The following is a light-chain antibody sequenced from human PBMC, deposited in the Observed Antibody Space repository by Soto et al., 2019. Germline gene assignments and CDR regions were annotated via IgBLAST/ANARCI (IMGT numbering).Light chain of an antibody. CDR2: GAS. Sequence: ELVLTQSPGTLSLSPGEKNTLSCRAIQSISSSYLAWYQQKPGQAPRLLVYGASSRATGIPDRFSGSGSGTDFTLTISRLEPEDFALYYCQQYSSTFWTLGQGTKV. V-gene: IGKV3-20*01. J-gene: IGKJ1*01. CDR3: QQYSSTFWT. CDR1: QSISSSY.